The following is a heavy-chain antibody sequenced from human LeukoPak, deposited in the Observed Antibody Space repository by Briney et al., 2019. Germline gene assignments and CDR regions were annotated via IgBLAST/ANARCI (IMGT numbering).Heavy chain of an antibody. D-gene: IGHD2-8*01. CDR3: ARDSVKCTNGVCYNWFDP. Sequence: SETLSLTCTVSGGSISSYYWRWIRQPAGKGLEWIGRIYTSGSTNYNPSLKSRVTMSVDTSKNQFSLKLSSVTAADTAVYYCARDSVKCTNGVCYNWFDPWGQGTLVTVSS. J-gene: IGHJ5*02. V-gene: IGHV4-4*07. CDR2: IYTSGST. CDR1: GGSISSYY.